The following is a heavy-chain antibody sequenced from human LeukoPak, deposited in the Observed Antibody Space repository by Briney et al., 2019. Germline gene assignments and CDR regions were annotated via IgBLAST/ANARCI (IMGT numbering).Heavy chain of an antibody. J-gene: IGHJ4*02. V-gene: IGHV1-69*05. CDR3: AREGGYSYGFYY. CDR2: IIPIFGTA. Sequence: GASVKVSCKASGGTFSSYAISWVRQAPGQGLEWMGGIIPIFGTANYAQKFQGRVTITTDESTSTAYMELSSLRSEDTAVYYCAREGGYSYGFYYWGQGTLDTVSS. CDR1: GGTFSSYA. D-gene: IGHD5-18*01.